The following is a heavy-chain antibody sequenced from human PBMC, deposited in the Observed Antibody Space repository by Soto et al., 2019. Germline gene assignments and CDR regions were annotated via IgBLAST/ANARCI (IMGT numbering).Heavy chain of an antibody. V-gene: IGHV1-69*01. CDR2: IMPISGTA. CDR3: ARSQGSSTSLEIYYYYYYGMDV. Sequence: QVQLVQSGAEVKKPGSSVKVSCKASGGTFSSYAISWVRQAPGQGLEWMGGIMPISGTANYAQKLQGRVTITADESTSTAYMELSSLRSEDTAVYYCARSQGSSTSLEIYYYYYYGMDVWGQGTTVTVSS. J-gene: IGHJ6*02. D-gene: IGHD2-2*01. CDR1: GGTFSSYA.